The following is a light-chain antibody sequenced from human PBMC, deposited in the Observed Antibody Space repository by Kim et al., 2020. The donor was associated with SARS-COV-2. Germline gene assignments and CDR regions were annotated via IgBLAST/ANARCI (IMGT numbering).Light chain of an antibody. V-gene: IGKV1-12*01. CDR3: QQLNAFPLT. Sequence: SASVRDIVTIHCRSSVSIGSWLAWYQQKPGEAPSLLIYSTSNLHSGVPARFSGSGYGTDFTLTVSSLQPEDSAVYYCQQLNAFPLTFGGGTKLEI. J-gene: IGKJ4*01. CDR2: STS. CDR1: VSIGSW.